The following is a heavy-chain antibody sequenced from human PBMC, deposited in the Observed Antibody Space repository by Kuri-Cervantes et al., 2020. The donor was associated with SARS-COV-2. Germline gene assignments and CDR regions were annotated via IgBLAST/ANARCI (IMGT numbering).Heavy chain of an antibody. V-gene: IGHV1-69*06. Sequence: SVKVSCKASGGTFSSYAISWVRQAPGQGLEWMGGIIPIFGTANYAQKFQGRVTITADKSTSTAYMELSRLRSDDTAVYYCARVGFGDYEIDYWGQGTLVTVSS. CDR3: ARVGFGDYEIDY. J-gene: IGHJ4*02. CDR1: GGTFSSYA. CDR2: IIPIFGTA. D-gene: IGHD4-17*01.